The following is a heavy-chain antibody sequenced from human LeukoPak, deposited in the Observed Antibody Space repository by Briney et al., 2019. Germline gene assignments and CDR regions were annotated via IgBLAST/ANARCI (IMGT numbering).Heavy chain of an antibody. J-gene: IGHJ4*02. Sequence: GGSLRLSCAASGFTFSDYYMSWIRQAPGKGLEWVSYISSSGSTIYYADSVKGRFTISRDNAKNSLYLQMTSLRAEDTAVYYCARDASYSSSWDFDYWGQGTLVTVSS. D-gene: IGHD6-13*01. CDR3: ARDASYSSSWDFDY. CDR1: GFTFSDYY. V-gene: IGHV3-11*04. CDR2: ISSSGSTI.